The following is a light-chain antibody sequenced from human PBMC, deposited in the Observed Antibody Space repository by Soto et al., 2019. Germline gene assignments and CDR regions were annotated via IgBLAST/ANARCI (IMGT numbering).Light chain of an antibody. V-gene: IGKV3-20*01. CDR3: QQYYSSPLT. J-gene: IGKJ4*01. Sequence: EIVLTQSPGTLSLSPGERATLSCRASQSVSSSYLAWYQQKPGQAPRLLIYAASSRATGIPDRFSGSGSGRDFTLTITSLEPEEFAVYYCQQYYSSPLTFGGGNKVEIK. CDR1: QSVSSSY. CDR2: AAS.